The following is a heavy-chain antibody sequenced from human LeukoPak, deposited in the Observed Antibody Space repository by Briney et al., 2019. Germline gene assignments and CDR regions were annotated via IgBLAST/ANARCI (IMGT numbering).Heavy chain of an antibody. Sequence: SVKVSCKASRGTFSSYAISWVRQAPGQGLEWMGRIIPTLGIANYAQKFQGRVTITADKSTSTAYMELSSLRSEDTAVYYCAREPMVRGVNYFDYWGQGTLVTVSS. D-gene: IGHD3-10*01. J-gene: IGHJ4*02. CDR1: RGTFSSYA. CDR2: IIPTLGIA. V-gene: IGHV1-69*04. CDR3: AREPMVRGVNYFDY.